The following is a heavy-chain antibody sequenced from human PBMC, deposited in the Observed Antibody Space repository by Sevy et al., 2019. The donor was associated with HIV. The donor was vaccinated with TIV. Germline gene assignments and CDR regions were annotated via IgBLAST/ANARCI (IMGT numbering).Heavy chain of an antibody. D-gene: IGHD2-2*03. CDR3: ARDPLLGIAREVARGGY. CDR2: ISGSGIT. CDR1: GFIFSDYY. V-gene: IGHV3-11*01. J-gene: IGHJ4*02. Sequence: GGSLRLSCSGSGFIFSDYYMSWIRQAPGRGLEWVSYISGSGITYYADSVEGRFTISRDNARNSLYLQMNGLRADDTAVYYCARDPLLGIAREVARGGYWGQGTLVNVSS.